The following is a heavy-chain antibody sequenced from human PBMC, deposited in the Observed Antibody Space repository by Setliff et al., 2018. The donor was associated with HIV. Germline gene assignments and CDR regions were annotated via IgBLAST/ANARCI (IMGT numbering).Heavy chain of an antibody. Sequence: GASVKVSCKASGYTFTSYGISWVRQAPGQGLGWMGWISAYNGNTNYAQKLQGRVTMTTDTSTSTAYMELRSLRSDDTAVYYCARVAGGDIVVVVAATPYYYYMDVWGKGTTVTVS. J-gene: IGHJ6*03. V-gene: IGHV1-18*01. CDR3: ARVAGGDIVVVVAATPYYYYMDV. CDR1: GYTFTSYG. CDR2: ISAYNGNT. D-gene: IGHD2-15*01.